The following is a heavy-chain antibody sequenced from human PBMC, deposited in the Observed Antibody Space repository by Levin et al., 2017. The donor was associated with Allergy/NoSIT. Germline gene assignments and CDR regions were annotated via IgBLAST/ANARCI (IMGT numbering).Heavy chain of an antibody. CDR1: GFPFNNYA. J-gene: IGHJ4*02. Sequence: LSLTFAASGFPFNNYAMSWVRQAPGKGLEWVSAIINSGVGTYYADSVKGRFTISRDNSKNTMYLQMNSLRAEDTAVYFCAKDAIRGSDQPYYFDYWGQGTLVTASS. CDR3: AKDAIRGSDQPYYFDY. CDR2: IINSGVGT. D-gene: IGHD6-19*01. V-gene: IGHV3-23*01.